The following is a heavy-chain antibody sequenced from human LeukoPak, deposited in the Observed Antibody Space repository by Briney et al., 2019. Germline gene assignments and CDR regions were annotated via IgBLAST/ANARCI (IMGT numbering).Heavy chain of an antibody. CDR1: GYSFTSYW. CDR3: AREDPFKNWFDP. J-gene: IGHJ5*02. Sequence: GESLRISCKGSGYSFTSYWISWVRQMPGKGLEWMGRIDPSDSYTNYSPSFRGHVTISADKSISTAYLQWSSLKASDTAMYYCAREDPFKNWFDPWGQGTLVTVSS. CDR2: IDPSDSYT. V-gene: IGHV5-10-1*01.